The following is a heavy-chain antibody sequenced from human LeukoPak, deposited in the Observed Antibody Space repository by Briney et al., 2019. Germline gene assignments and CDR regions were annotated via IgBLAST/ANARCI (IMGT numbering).Heavy chain of an antibody. Sequence: SETLSLTCTVSGGSISSYYWSWLRQPAGKGLEWIGRIYTSGSTNYNPSLKSRVSMSVDTSKNQFSLKLSSVTAADTAVYYCARVSGRSGSYYYYYYYMDVWGKGTTVTISS. J-gene: IGHJ6*03. CDR2: IYTSGST. V-gene: IGHV4-4*07. D-gene: IGHD1-26*01. CDR1: GGSISSYY. CDR3: ARVSGRSGSYYYYYYYMDV.